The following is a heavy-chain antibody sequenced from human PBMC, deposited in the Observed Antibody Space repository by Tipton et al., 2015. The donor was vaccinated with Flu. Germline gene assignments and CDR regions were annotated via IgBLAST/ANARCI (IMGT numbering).Heavy chain of an antibody. Sequence: TLSLTCTVSGYSISSGYYWGWIRQPPGKGLEWIGNIYYSGSTYYNPSLKSRVTISVDTSKNQFSLKLSSVTAADTAVYYCARLRANYYDSSGYSDYWGQGTLVTVSS. J-gene: IGHJ4*02. CDR2: IYYSGST. V-gene: IGHV4-38-2*02. CDR1: GYSISSGYY. D-gene: IGHD3-22*01. CDR3: ARLRANYYDSSGYSDY.